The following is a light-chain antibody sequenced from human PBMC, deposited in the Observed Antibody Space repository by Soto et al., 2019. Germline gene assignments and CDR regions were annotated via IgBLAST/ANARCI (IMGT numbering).Light chain of an antibody. Sequence: EIVMTQSPATLSVSPGERATLSCRASQSVRSNLAWYQQKPGQAPRLLIYGASTRATGIPARFSGSGSGTEFTFTISSLQNADFTVYYCQQYNNWPPTFGQGTKVESK. CDR3: QQYNNWPPT. CDR1: QSVRSN. CDR2: GAS. J-gene: IGKJ1*01. V-gene: IGKV3-15*01.